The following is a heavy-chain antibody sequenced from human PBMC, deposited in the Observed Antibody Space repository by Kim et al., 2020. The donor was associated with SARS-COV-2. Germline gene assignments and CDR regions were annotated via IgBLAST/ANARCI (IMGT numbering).Heavy chain of an antibody. J-gene: IGHJ3*02. CDR3: ARPKTIAAADDAFDI. Sequence: PSFQGQVTISADKSISTAYLQWSSLKASDTAMYYCARPKTIAAADDAFDIWGQGTMVTVSS. D-gene: IGHD6-13*01. V-gene: IGHV5-51*01.